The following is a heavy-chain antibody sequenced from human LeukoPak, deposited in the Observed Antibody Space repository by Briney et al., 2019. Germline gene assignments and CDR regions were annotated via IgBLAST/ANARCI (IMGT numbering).Heavy chain of an antibody. D-gene: IGHD3-10*01. CDR2: ISWNSGSI. CDR1: GFTFDDYA. J-gene: IGHJ4*02. CDR3: AKKTPRGDFDF. Sequence: GGSLRLSCAASGFTFDDYAMHWVRQAPGKGLEWVSGISWNSGSIDYADSVKGRFTISRDNAKNSLYLQMISLRAEDTALYYCAKKTPRGDFDFWGQGTLVTVSS. V-gene: IGHV3-9*01.